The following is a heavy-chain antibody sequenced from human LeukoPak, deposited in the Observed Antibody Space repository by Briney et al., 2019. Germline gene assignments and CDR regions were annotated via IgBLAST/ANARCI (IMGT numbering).Heavy chain of an antibody. CDR1: GGSISSGGYY. CDR3: ARDRRAVVGASTLFDY. J-gene: IGHJ4*02. CDR2: IYHSGST. V-gene: IGHV4-30-2*01. D-gene: IGHD1-26*01. Sequence: SETLSLTYTVSGGSISSGGYYWSWIRQPPGKGLEWIGYIYHSGSTYYNPSLKSRVTISVDRSKNQFSLRLSSVTAADTAVYYCARDRRAVVGASTLFDYWGQGTLVTVSS.